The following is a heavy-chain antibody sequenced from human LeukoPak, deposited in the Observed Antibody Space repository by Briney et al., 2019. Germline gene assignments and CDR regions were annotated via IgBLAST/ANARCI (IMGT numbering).Heavy chain of an antibody. J-gene: IGHJ3*02. CDR1: GFTFRNYD. CDR2: LGIGGAT. V-gene: IGHV3-13*01. Sequence: GGSLRLSCAASGFTFRNYDMHWVRQAPGRGLEGVLALGIGGATYYLDSVKGRFTISRENAQNSLYLQMNSLTDGDTAVYYCVRGGIRVSGIDAFDIWGQGTMVSVSS. CDR3: VRGGIRVSGIDAFDI. D-gene: IGHD2-21*01.